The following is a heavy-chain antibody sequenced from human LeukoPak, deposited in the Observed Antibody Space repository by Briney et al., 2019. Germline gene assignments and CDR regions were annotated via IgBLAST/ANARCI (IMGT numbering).Heavy chain of an antibody. D-gene: IGHD6-19*01. Sequence: GGSLRLSCAASGFTFSSYSMNWVRQAPGKGLEWVSSISSSSSYIYYADSVKGRFTISRDNAKNSLYLQMNSLRAEDTAVDYCASPLGSSGWYGFSGDQHWGQGTLVTVSS. CDR3: ASPLGSSGWYGFSGDQH. CDR1: GFTFSSYS. V-gene: IGHV3-21*01. CDR2: ISSSSSYI. J-gene: IGHJ1*01.